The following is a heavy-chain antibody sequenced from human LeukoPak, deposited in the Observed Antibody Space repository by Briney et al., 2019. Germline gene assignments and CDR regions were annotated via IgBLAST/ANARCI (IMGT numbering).Heavy chain of an antibody. V-gene: IGHV4-39*01. CDR2: IYYSGTT. CDR1: GGSIISSTYY. Sequence: PSETLSLTCTVSGGSIISSTYYCGWIRQPPGKGLEWIGSIYYSGTTYYNPSLKSRVTISVDTSRNQFSLKLSPVTAADTAVFHCARHSRGYYDSTGYYYGSHAFDIWGQGTMVTVSS. J-gene: IGHJ3*02. D-gene: IGHD3-22*01. CDR3: ARHSRGYYDSTGYYYGSHAFDI.